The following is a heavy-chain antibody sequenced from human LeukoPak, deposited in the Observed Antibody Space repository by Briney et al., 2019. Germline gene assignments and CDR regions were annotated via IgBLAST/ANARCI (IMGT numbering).Heavy chain of an antibody. D-gene: IGHD3-22*01. CDR1: GFTFSNYD. V-gene: IGHV3-9*03. J-gene: IGHJ4*02. Sequence: GGSLRLSCAASGFTFSNYDMSWVRQAPGKGLEWVSGISWNSGSIGYADSVKGRFTISRDNAKNSLYLQMNSLRAEDMALYYCAKDKGSNYYDSSGYLDYWGQGTLVTVSS. CDR3: AKDKGSNYYDSSGYLDY. CDR2: ISWNSGSI.